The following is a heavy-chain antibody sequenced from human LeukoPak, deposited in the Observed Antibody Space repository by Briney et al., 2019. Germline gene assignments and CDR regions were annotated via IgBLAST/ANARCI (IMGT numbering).Heavy chain of an antibody. CDR2: IYYSGST. CDR3: ARSRWGATLYYFDY. D-gene: IGHD1-26*01. J-gene: IGHJ4*02. V-gene: IGHV4-59*01. Sequence: SETLSLTCAVYGGSISHYYWSWIRQPPGKGLEWIGYIYYSGSTNYNPSLKSRVTISVDTSKNQFSLKLSSVTAADTAVYYCARSRWGATLYYFDYWGQGTLVTVSS. CDR1: GGSISHYY.